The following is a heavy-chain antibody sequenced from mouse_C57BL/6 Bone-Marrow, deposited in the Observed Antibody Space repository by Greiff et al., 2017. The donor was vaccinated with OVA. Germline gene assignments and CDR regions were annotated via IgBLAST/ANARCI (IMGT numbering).Heavy chain of an antibody. J-gene: IGHJ1*03. CDR2: IDPENGDT. D-gene: IGHD2-2*01. CDR1: GFNIKDDY. V-gene: IGHV14-4*01. Sequence: VQLKESGAELVRPGASVKLSCTASGFNIKDDYMHWVKQRPEQGLEWIGWIDPENGDTEYASKFQGKATITADTSSNTAYLQLSSLTSEDTAVYYCTRYGYYWYFDVWGTGTTVTVSS. CDR3: TRYGYYWYFDV.